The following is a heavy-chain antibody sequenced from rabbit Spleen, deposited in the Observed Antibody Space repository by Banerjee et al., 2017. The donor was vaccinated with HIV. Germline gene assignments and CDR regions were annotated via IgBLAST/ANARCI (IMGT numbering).Heavy chain of an antibody. Sequence: QLEESGGGLVQPGGSLKLSCKASGFAFSSYYMTWVRQAPGKGLEWIGYIDPVFGITYYASWVNGRFTISSHNAQNTLYLQLNSLTAANTATYFCARDLAGVIGWNFGWWGQGTLVTVS. CDR1: GFAFSSYY. D-gene: IGHD4-1*01. V-gene: IGHV1S7*01. CDR2: IDPVFGIT. J-gene: IGHJ3*01. CDR3: ARDLAGVIGWNFGW.